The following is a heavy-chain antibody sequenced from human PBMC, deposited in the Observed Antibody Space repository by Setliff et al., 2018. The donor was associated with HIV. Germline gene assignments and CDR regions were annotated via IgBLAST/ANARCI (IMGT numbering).Heavy chain of an antibody. D-gene: IGHD6-19*01. CDR1: GGSLSDHY. CDR3: ARDPSSSGWSEGLYYFDS. CDR2: INHSGST. Sequence: SETLSLTCAVYGGSLSDHYWSWIRQPPGKGLEWIGEINHSGSTNYNPSLRSRVSISVDTSKNQFSLRLSSVTAADTAVYYCARDPSSSGWSEGLYYFDSWGRGSLVTVSS. V-gene: IGHV4-34*01. J-gene: IGHJ4*02.